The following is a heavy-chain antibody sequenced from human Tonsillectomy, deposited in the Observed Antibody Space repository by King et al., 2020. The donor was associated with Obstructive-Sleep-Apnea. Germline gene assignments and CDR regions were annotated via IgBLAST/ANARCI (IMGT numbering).Heavy chain of an antibody. CDR3: ARYAYAAVGSTDYFDY. CDR2: ISVYNGDT. J-gene: IGHJ4*02. D-gene: IGHD6-13*01. Sequence: VQLVESGVEVKKPGASVKFSCKASGYTFTNYGITWVRLAPGQGPEWMGWISVYNGDTKYAQKFQGRVTMTTDTSTNTAYMELRSLRSDDTAVYYCARYAYAAVGSTDYFDYWGQGTLVTVSS. V-gene: IGHV1-18*04. CDR1: GYTFTNYG.